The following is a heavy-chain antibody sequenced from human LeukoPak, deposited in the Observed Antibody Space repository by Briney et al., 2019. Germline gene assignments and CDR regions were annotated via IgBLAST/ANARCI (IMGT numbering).Heavy chain of an antibody. Sequence: SQTLSLTCNVSGGSISTGGYSWSWIRQPPGEGLEWIGYFHHAGYTSYNPSLKSRVTISGDRYKNQFSLNLNSVTAADTAVYYCVRGGGLPNCGGDCPPDSWGQGKMVTVSS. V-gene: IGHV4-30-2*01. J-gene: IGHJ3*02. D-gene: IGHD2-21*02. CDR1: GGSISTGGYS. CDR2: FHHAGYT. CDR3: VRGGGLPNCGGDCPPDS.